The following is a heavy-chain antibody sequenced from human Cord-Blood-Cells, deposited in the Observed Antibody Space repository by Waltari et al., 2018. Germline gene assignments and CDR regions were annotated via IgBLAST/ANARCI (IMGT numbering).Heavy chain of an antibody. CDR3: ARDRGADAFDI. Sequence: QVQLQESGPGLVKPSETLSLPCTVSGGSVSSGSYSWSWIRQPPGKGLEWIGYIYYSGSTNYNPSLKSRVTISVDTSKNQFSLKLSSVTAADTAVYYCARDRGADAFDIWGQGTMVTVSS. J-gene: IGHJ3*02. V-gene: IGHV4-61*01. CDR2: IYYSGST. CDR1: GGSVSSGSYS.